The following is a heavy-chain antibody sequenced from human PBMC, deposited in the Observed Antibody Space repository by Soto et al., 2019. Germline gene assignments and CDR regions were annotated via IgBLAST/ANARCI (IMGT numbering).Heavy chain of an antibody. D-gene: IGHD6-13*01. J-gene: IGHJ5*02. CDR3: AVGIAAACIVWFDP. Sequence: GAPVKVACKASVGTFSGYAISWVRQAPGQGLEWMGGIIPIFGTANYAQKFQGRVTITADESTSTAYMELSSLRSEDTAVYYCAVGIAAACIVWFDPWGQGTLVTVSS. V-gene: IGHV1-69*13. CDR1: VGTFSGYA. CDR2: IIPIFGTA.